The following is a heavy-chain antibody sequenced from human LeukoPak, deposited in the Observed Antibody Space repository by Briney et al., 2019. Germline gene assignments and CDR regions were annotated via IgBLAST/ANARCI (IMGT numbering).Heavy chain of an antibody. J-gene: IGHJ6*02. CDR3: AREVPHRGFNYGMDV. CDR2: IYYSGST. V-gene: IGHV4-59*01. Sequence: PSETLSLTCTVSGGSISSYYWSWIRQPPGKGLEWIGYIYYSGSTNYNPSLKSRVTISVDTSKNQFSLKLSSVTAADTAVYYCAREVPHRGFNYGMDVWGQGTTVTVSS. CDR1: GGSISSYY.